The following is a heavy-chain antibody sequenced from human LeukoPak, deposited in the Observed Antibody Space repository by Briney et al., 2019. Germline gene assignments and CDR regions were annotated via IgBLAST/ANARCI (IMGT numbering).Heavy chain of an antibody. CDR3: ARGMIFGVVLDYYGMDV. D-gene: IGHD3-3*01. CDR1: GGTFISYA. Sequence: ASVKVSCKASGGTFISYAISWVRQAPGQGLEWMGGIIPIFGTANYAQKFQGRVTITADESTSTAYMELSSLRSEDTAVYYCARGMIFGVVLDYYGMDVWGQGTTVTVSS. CDR2: IIPIFGTA. V-gene: IGHV1-69*13. J-gene: IGHJ6*02.